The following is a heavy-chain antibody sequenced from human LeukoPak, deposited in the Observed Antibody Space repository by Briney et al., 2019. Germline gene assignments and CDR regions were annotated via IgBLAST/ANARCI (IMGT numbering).Heavy chain of an antibody. CDR1: GFTFGSYW. CDR2: IKQDGSEK. CDR3: ASSSGWYVGVDY. D-gene: IGHD6-19*01. V-gene: IGHV3-7*01. J-gene: IGHJ4*02. Sequence: GGSLRLSCAASGFTFGSYWMSWVRQAPGKGLEWVANIKQDGSEKYYVDSVKGRFTISRDNAKNSLYLQMNSLRAEDTAVYYCASSSGWYVGVDYWGQGTLVTVSS.